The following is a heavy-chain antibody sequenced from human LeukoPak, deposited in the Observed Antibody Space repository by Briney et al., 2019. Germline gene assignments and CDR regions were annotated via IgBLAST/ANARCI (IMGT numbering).Heavy chain of an antibody. J-gene: IGHJ4*02. Sequence: ASVNVSCKASGYTSTSYAMNWVRQAPAQGLEWMGWINTNTGNPTYAQGFTGRFVFFLDTSVSTAYLQISSLKAENTAVYYCARVALDYTNDYWGQGTLVTVSS. CDR1: GYTSTSYA. CDR3: ARVALDYTNDY. D-gene: IGHD2-2*02. V-gene: IGHV7-4-1*02. CDR2: INTNTGNP.